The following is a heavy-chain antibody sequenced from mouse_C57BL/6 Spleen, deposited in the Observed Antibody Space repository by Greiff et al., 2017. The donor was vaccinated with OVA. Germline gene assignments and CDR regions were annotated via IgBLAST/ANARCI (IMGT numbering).Heavy chain of an antibody. D-gene: IGHD1-1*01. V-gene: IGHV14-1*01. J-gene: IGHJ2*01. CDR2: IDPEDGDT. Sequence: EVQLQQSGAELVRPGASVKLSCTASGFNIKDYYLHWVKQRPEQGLEWIGRIDPEDGDTEYAPKFQGKATMTADTSSNTAYLQLSSLTSEDTAVYYCTPFSTTVYFDYWGQGTTLTVSS. CDR3: TPFSTTVYFDY. CDR1: GFNIKDYY.